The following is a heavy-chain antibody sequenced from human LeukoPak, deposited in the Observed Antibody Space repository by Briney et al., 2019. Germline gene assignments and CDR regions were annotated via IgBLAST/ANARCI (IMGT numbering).Heavy chain of an antibody. Sequence: PGGSLRLSCAASGFTFSSFWMTWVRQAPGKGLEWVANIKQDGSENYYVDSVKGRFTISRDNAKNSLYLQMNSLRAEDTAVYYCARDAGYLGFGEPLDHWGQGTLVTVSS. CDR3: ARDAGYLGFGEPLDH. J-gene: IGHJ4*02. CDR2: IKQDGSEN. V-gene: IGHV3-7*01. D-gene: IGHD3-10*01. CDR1: GFTFSSFW.